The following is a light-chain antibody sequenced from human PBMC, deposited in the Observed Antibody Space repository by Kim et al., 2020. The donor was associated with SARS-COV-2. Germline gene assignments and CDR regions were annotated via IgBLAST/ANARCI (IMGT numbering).Light chain of an antibody. CDR1: QSVSNS. J-gene: IGKJ2*03. V-gene: IGKV3-11*01. Sequence: SVSPGEKAALSSRASQSVSNSLAWYQQKPGQAPRLLIFDASNRATDIPARFSGSGSGTDFTLTISSLEPEDFAVYFCQQRTNWRYSFGQGTKLEI. CDR3: QQRTNWRYS. CDR2: DAS.